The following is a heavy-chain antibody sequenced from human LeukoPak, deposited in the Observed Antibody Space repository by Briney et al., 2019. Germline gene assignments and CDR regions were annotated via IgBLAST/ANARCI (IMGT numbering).Heavy chain of an antibody. Sequence: ETLSLTCTVSGYSISSGYYWGWIRQPPGKGLEWIGSIYHSGSTYYNPSLKSRVTISVDTSKNQFSLKLSSVTAADTAVYYCARDVNYDSSGLHQYYFDYWGQGTLVTVSS. J-gene: IGHJ4*02. CDR2: IYHSGST. CDR3: ARDVNYDSSGLHQYYFDY. D-gene: IGHD3-22*01. CDR1: GYSISSGYY. V-gene: IGHV4-38-2*02.